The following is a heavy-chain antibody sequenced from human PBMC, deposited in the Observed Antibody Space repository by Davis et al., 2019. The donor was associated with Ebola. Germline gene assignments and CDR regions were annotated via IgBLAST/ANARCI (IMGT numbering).Heavy chain of an antibody. CDR1: GGSIISSSSY. D-gene: IGHD2-2*02. J-gene: IGHJ1*01. CDR3: ARALRYTEYFQH. V-gene: IGHV4-39*07. CDR2: IYYSGIT. Sequence: MPSETLSLTCTVSGGSIISSSSYWGWIRQPPRKGLEWTGSIYYSGITYYNPSLKSRVTISVDTSKNQFSLKLSSVTAADTAVYYCARALRYTEYFQHWGQGTLVTVSS.